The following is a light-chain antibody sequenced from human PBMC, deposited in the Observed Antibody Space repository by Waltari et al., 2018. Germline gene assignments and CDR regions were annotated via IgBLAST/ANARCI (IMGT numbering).Light chain of an antibody. CDR3: QSYESSLSHSV. V-gene: IGLV1-40*01. Sequence: QSVLTQPPSVSRAPGQRLTISCTASNPNIGAGTAVPWYQQLPPKAPKLLIFANNDRPSGVPDRFSGSRSGPSASLAITGLQAEDEADYYCQSYESSLSHSVFGTGTKVSVL. J-gene: IGLJ1*01. CDR2: ANN. CDR1: NPNIGAGTA.